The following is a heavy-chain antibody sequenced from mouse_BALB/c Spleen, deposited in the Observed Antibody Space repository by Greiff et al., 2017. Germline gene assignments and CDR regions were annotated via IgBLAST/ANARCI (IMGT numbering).Heavy chain of an antibody. CDR3: ARSGIGYFDV. V-gene: IGHV1S56*01. CDR1: GYTFTSYY. Sequence: VKLMESGPELVKPGASVRISCKASGYTFTSYYIHWVKQRPGQGLEWIGWIYPGNVNTKYNEKFKGKATLTADKSSSTAYMQLSSLTSEDSAVYFCARSGIGYFDVWGAGTTVTVSS. D-gene: IGHD3-1*01. J-gene: IGHJ1*01. CDR2: IYPGNVNT.